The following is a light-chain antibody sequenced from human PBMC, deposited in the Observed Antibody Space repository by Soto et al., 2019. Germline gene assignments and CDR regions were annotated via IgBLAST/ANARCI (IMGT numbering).Light chain of an antibody. CDR2: AAS. J-gene: IGKJ2*01. Sequence: TQSPVPLSVSPGDGATLSCRASQSVSRFLAWYQQTPGQRPRLLRYAASSRVLGVPARFTGSGSGTDFTLTISDVQSEDAAIYYCQQYDHWPPYSFGQGTRLEI. V-gene: IGKV3-15*01. CDR1: QSVSRF. CDR3: QQYDHWPPYS.